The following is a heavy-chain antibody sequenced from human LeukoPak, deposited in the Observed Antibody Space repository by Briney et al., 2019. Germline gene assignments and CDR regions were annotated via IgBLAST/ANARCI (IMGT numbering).Heavy chain of an antibody. CDR3: AREAIAAGKNFDY. CDR1: GYAISNHF. D-gene: IGHD6-25*01. CDR2: IHPDGDTT. Sequence: ASVKVSCLASGYAISNHFMHWLRQAPGQGLEWMGTIHPDGDTTTYAQKFQGRVTMTRDTSTSTLYMDLSSLRSEDTAVYYCAREAIAAGKNFDYWGQGTQVTVSS. V-gene: IGHV1-46*01. J-gene: IGHJ4*02.